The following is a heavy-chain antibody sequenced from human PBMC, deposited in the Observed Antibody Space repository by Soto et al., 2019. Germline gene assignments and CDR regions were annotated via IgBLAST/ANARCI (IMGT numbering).Heavy chain of an antibody. CDR1: GLIVSSTY. J-gene: IGHJ3*02. CDR3: AREPRYCRGGSCSITGDAFDI. V-gene: IGHV3-66*01. D-gene: IGHD2-15*01. CDR2: ISNGGDT. Sequence: EVQLVESGGGLVQPGGSLRLSCAASGLIVSSTYMSWVRQAPGKGLEWVSVISNGGDTHYADSVKGRFSLSRDISKNTLHLQMSSLRVEDTAVYYCAREPRYCRGGSCSITGDAFDIWVQGTMVTVSS.